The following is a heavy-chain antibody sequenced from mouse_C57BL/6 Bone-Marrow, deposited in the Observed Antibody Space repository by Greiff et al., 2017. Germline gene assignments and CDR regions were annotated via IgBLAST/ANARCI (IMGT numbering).Heavy chain of an antibody. V-gene: IGHV5-4*03. CDR2: ISDGGNYT. CDR1: GFTFSSYA. Sequence: EVMLVESGGGLVKPGGSLKLSCAASGFTFSSYAMSWVRQTPEKRLEWVATISDGGNYTYYPDNVKGRFTISRDNAKNNLYLQMSHLKSEDTAMYYCARVLYYYGSSFAYWGQGTLVTVSA. CDR3: ARVLYYYGSSFAY. D-gene: IGHD1-1*01. J-gene: IGHJ3*01.